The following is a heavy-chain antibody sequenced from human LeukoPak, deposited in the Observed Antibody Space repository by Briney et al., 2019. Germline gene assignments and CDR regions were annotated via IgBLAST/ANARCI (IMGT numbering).Heavy chain of an antibody. D-gene: IGHD6-19*01. J-gene: IGHJ4*02. CDR1: GGSVSRFSAA. CDR3: VRAAVAVAGTFDC. CDR2: TYYRSQWYN. Sequence: SQTLSLTCAISGGSVSRFSAAWNWIRQSPSRGLEWLGRTYYRSQWYNEYAVSVESRMTINPDTSKNQFSLHLNSVTPEDTAVYHYVRAAVAVAGTFDCWGQGTLVTVSS. V-gene: IGHV6-1*01.